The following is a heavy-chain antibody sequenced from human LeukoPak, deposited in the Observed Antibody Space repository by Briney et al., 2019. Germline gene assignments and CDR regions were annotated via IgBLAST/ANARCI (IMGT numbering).Heavy chain of an antibody. D-gene: IGHD5-18*01. CDR1: GGSISSSSYY. Sequence: KPSETLSLTCTVSGGSISSSSYYWGWIRQPPGKGLEWIGSIYYSGSTNYNPSLKSRVTISVDMSKNQFSLKLSSVTAADTAVYYCARSIGGGPRGYSYGMRYYYYMDVWGKGTTVTVSS. V-gene: IGHV4-39*07. J-gene: IGHJ6*03. CDR3: ARSIGGGPRGYSYGMRYYYYMDV. CDR2: IYYSGST.